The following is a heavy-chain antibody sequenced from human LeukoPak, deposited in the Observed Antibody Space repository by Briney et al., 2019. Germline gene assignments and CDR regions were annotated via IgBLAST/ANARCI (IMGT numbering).Heavy chain of an antibody. D-gene: IGHD6-13*01. CDR1: GFTFSSYS. CDR3: ARRQQLVIGYYYYGMDV. Sequence: GGSLRLSCAASGFTFSSYSMNWVRQAPGKGLEWVSYISSSSSTIYYADSVKGRFTISRDNAKNSLYLQMNSLRAEDTAVYYCARRQQLVIGYYYYGMDVWGQGTTVTVSS. CDR2: ISSSSSTI. V-gene: IGHV3-48*04. J-gene: IGHJ6*02.